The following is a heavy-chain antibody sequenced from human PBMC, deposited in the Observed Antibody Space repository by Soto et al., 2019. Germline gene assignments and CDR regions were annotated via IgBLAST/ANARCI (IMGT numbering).Heavy chain of an antibody. CDR2: IYHSGNT. CDR3: ARESIAARSFDY. J-gene: IGHJ4*02. D-gene: IGHD6-6*01. CDR1: GGSISSYY. Sequence: SETLSLTCTVSGGSISSYYWNWIRQPPGKGLEWIGDIYHSGNTNYNPSLKSRVTISVDTSKNQFSLKLSSVTAADTAVYYCARESIAARSFDYWGQGTLVTVSS. V-gene: IGHV4-59*01.